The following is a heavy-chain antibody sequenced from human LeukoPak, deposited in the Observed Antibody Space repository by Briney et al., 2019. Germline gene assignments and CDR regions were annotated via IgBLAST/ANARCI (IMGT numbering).Heavy chain of an antibody. Sequence: GASVKVSCKASGYTFTSYDINWVRQATGQGLEWMGWMNPNSGNTGYAQKFQGRVTMTRNTSISTAYMELSSLRSEDTAVHYCARGFPRKYCSGGSCYKYYFDYWGQGTLVTVSS. CDR3: ARGFPRKYCSGGSCYKYYFDY. D-gene: IGHD2-15*01. J-gene: IGHJ4*02. V-gene: IGHV1-8*01. CDR2: MNPNSGNT. CDR1: GYTFTSYD.